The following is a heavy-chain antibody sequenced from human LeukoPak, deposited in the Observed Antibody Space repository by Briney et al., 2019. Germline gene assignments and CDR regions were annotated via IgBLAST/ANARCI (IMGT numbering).Heavy chain of an antibody. CDR1: GFIFDDYA. Sequence: PGGSLRLSCAASGFIFDDYAMHWVRQAPGKGLEWVSGISWNSGSIGYADSVKGRFTISRDNAKNSLYLQMNSLRAEDTALYYCAKDSAAGTWEYYFDYWGQGTLVTVSS. J-gene: IGHJ4*02. CDR2: ISWNSGSI. D-gene: IGHD6-13*01. CDR3: AKDSAAGTWEYYFDY. V-gene: IGHV3-9*01.